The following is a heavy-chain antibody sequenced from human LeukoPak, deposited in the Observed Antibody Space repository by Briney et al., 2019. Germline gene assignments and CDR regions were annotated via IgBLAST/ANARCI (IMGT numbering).Heavy chain of an antibody. CDR2: IYHSGST. D-gene: IGHD6-13*01. CDR3: ARDGSSRYFQH. Sequence: SETLSLTCTVSGYSISSGYYWGWIRQPPGKGLEWIGSIYHSGSTYYNPSLKSRVTISVDTSKNQFSLKLSSVTAADTAVYYCARDGSSRYFQHWGQGTLVTVSS. V-gene: IGHV4-38-2*02. J-gene: IGHJ1*01. CDR1: GYSISSGYY.